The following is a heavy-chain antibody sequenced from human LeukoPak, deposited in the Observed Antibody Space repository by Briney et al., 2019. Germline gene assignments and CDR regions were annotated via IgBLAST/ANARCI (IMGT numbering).Heavy chain of an antibody. CDR1: GYSFTSYW. J-gene: IGHJ4*02. V-gene: IGHV5-51*01. Sequence: GESLLISCKCSGYSFTSYWIGWVRQMPGKGLEWMEIIYPGDSDTSYSLSCQGPVTVATDKSISTPYLQSSSPEASDTAMYYCARQRTTVTTPEGNFEYWGEGNLVSVSS. CDR2: IYPGDSDT. CDR3: ARQRTTVTTPEGNFEY. D-gene: IGHD4-17*01.